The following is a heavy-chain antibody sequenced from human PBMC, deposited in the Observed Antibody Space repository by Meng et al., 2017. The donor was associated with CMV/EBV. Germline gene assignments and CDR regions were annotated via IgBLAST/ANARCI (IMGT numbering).Heavy chain of an antibody. CDR2: IYYSGST. Sequence: SETLSLTCTVSGGSISSSSYYWGWSRQPPGKGLEWIRSIYYSGSTYYNPSLKSRATISVDTSKNQFSLKLSSVTAADTAVYYCARDSRRYCSSASCRAFDIWGQGTMVTVSS. CDR3: ARDSRRYCSSASCRAFDI. V-gene: IGHV4-39*07. D-gene: IGHD2-2*01. J-gene: IGHJ3*02. CDR1: GGSISSSSYY.